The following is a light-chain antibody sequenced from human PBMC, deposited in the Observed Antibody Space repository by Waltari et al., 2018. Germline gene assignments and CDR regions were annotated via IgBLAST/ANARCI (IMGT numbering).Light chain of an antibody. CDR3: GTWDTSLSPHVI. V-gene: IGLV1-51*02. Sequence: QSLLTQPPSVSAAPGQKVTISCSGSDSNIGTNFVSWYHQVPGSAPKLLIFEDEKRPSGIPARFSGSKSATSATLAITGLQPGDEADFYCGTWDTSLSPHVIFGGGTRLTVL. J-gene: IGLJ2*01. CDR1: DSNIGTNF. CDR2: EDE.